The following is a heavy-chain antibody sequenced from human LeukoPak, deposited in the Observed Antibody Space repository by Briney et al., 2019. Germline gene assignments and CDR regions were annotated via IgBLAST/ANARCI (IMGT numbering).Heavy chain of an antibody. D-gene: IGHD1-26*01. CDR3: VKARGAGSQKDWHFDY. V-gene: IGHV3-23*01. Sequence: VRTPRLSCALSGFTPSNYATSSVRHTPPGGLERVLTVVGSGIGMWYADSVKGRFSISRDNSKNTLYLQMNSLRAEDTATYYCVKARGAGSQKDWHFDYWGQGTLVTVSA. CDR2: VVGSGIGM. CDR1: GFTPSNYA. J-gene: IGHJ4*02.